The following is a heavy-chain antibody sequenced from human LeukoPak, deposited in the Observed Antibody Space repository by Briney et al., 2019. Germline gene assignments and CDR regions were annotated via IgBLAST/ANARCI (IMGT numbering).Heavy chain of an antibody. CDR2: IYSGGST. Sequence: GGSLRLSCAASGFTVSSNYMSWVRQAPGKGLEWVSVIYSGGSTYYADSVKGRFTISRDNSKNTLYLQMNSLRAEDTAVYYCARELVVAATEYFDSWGQGTLVTVSS. V-gene: IGHV3-66*01. CDR3: ARELVVAATEYFDS. D-gene: IGHD2-15*01. CDR1: GFTVSSNY. J-gene: IGHJ4*02.